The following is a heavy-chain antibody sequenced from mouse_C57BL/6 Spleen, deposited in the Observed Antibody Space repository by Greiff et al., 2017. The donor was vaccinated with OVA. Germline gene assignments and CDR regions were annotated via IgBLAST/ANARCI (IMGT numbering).Heavy chain of an antibody. Sequence: EVKVVESEGGLVQPGSSMKLSCTASGFTFSDYYMAWVRQVPEKGLEWVANINYDGSSTYYLDSLKSRFIISRDNAKNILYLQMSSLKSEDTATYYCARDPPDFDYWGQGTTLTVSS. J-gene: IGHJ2*01. CDR1: GFTFSDYY. CDR2: INYDGSST. CDR3: ARDPPDFDY. V-gene: IGHV5-16*01.